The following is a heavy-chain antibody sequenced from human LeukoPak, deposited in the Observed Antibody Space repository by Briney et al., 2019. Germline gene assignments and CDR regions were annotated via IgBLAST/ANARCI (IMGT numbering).Heavy chain of an antibody. CDR1: GFTVSSNH. CDR3: ARGTVTMVDY. Sequence: GGSLRLSCAAPGFTVSSNHMSWVRQAPGRGLERVSVIYSGGSTYYADSVKGRFTISRDNSKNTLFLQMNSLRAGDTAVYYCARGTVTMVDYWGQGTLVTVSS. D-gene: IGHD3-10*01. J-gene: IGHJ4*02. V-gene: IGHV3-66*01. CDR2: IYSGGST.